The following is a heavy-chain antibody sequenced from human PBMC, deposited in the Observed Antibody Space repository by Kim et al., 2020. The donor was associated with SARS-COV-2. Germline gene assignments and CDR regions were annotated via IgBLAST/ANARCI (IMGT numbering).Heavy chain of an antibody. CDR1: GYTFTSYY. J-gene: IGHJ5*02. V-gene: IGHV1-46*01. CDR3: ARDLDVTYYYDSSGSNWFDP. Sequence: ASVKVSCKASGYTFTSYYMHWVRQAPGQGLEWMGIINPSGGSTSYAQKFQGRVTMTRDTSTSTVYMELSSLRSEDTAVYYCARDLDVTYYYDSSGSNWFDPWGQGTLVTVSS. D-gene: IGHD3-22*01. CDR2: INPSGGST.